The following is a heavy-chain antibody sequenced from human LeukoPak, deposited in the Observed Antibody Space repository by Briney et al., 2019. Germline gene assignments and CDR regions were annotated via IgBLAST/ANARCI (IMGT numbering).Heavy chain of an antibody. V-gene: IGHV4-39*07. CDR1: GGSISSSSYY. J-gene: IGHJ4*02. Sequence: PSQTLSLTCTVSGGSISSSSYYWGWIRQPPGKGLEWIGSIYYSGSTYYNPSLKSRVTISVDTSKNQFSLKLSSVTAADTAVYYCARTYYDFWSGYYDPNLFDYWGQGTLVTVSS. CDR2: IYYSGST. CDR3: ARTYYDFWSGYYDPNLFDY. D-gene: IGHD3-3*01.